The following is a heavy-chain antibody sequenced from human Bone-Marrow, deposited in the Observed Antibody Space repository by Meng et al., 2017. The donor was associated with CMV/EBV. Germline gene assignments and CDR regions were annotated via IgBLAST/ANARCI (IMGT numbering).Heavy chain of an antibody. CDR3: ARSIYGGYCSSTSCYNLLDY. CDR2: INPDSGGT. D-gene: IGHD2-2*02. CDR1: GYTFTGYY. J-gene: IGHJ4*02. Sequence: ASVKVSCKASGYTFTGYYMHWVRQAPGQGLEWMGWINPDSGGTNYAQNFQGRVTMTRDTSISTAYMELSRLRSDDTAVYYCARSIYGGYCSSTSCYNLLDYWGQGTLVTVSS. V-gene: IGHV1-2*02.